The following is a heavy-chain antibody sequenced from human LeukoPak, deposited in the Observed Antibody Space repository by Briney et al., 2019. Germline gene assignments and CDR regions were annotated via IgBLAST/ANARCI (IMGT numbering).Heavy chain of an antibody. J-gene: IGHJ4*02. CDR1: GGTFSSYA. V-gene: IGHV1-69*13. CDR3: ASRLYCSNTRCRNFPFAY. Sequence: SVKVSGKASGGTFSSYAINWVRQAPGQGLEWMGGIIPIFGTANYAQKFQDRVTITADESTSTAYMELSSLRSEDTAIYYCASRLYCSNTRCRNFPFAYWGQGTLVTVSS. D-gene: IGHD2-2*01. CDR2: IIPIFGTA.